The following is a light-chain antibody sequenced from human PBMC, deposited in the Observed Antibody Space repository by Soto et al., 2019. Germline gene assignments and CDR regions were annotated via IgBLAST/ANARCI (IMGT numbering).Light chain of an antibody. CDR2: DVS. Sequence: QSALTQPRSVSGSPGQSVTISCTGASSDVGGYNYVSWYQQHPGKAPKLMVYDVSKRPPGVPDRFSGSKSGNTASLTISGLQTEDEADYYCCSYAGRYTYVFGTGTKVT. J-gene: IGLJ1*01. CDR3: CSYAGRYTYV. V-gene: IGLV2-11*01. CDR1: SSDVGGYNY.